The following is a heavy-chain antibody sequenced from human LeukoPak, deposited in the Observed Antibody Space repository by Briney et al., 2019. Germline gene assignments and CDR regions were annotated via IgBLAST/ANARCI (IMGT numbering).Heavy chain of an antibody. Sequence: SGTLSLTCAVYGGSFSGYYWSWIRQPPGKGLEWIGEINHSGSTNYNPSLKSRVTISVDTSKNQFSLKLSSVTAADTAVYYCARGAVVTANPTKNFDYWGQGTLVTVSS. J-gene: IGHJ4*02. V-gene: IGHV4-34*01. CDR3: ARGAVVTANPTKNFDY. CDR2: INHSGST. CDR1: GGSFSGYY. D-gene: IGHD2-21*02.